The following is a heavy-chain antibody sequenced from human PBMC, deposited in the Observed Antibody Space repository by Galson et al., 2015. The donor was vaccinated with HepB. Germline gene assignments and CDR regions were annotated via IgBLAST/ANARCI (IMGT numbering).Heavy chain of an antibody. V-gene: IGHV1-46*01. J-gene: IGHJ6*02. CDR3: ARGDYGDSGTGIGYFYYYGMDV. Sequence: SVKVSCKASGYTFTSYYMHWVRQAPGQGLEWMGIINPSGGSTSYAQKFQGRVTMTRDTSTSTVYMELSSLRSEDTAVYYCARGDYGDSGTGIGYFYYYGMDVWGQGTTVTVSS. CDR2: INPSGGST. D-gene: IGHD4-17*01. CDR1: GYTFTSYY.